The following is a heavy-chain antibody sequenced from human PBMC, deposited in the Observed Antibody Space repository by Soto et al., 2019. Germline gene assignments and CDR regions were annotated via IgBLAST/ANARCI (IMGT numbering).Heavy chain of an antibody. CDR2: IYYSGST. V-gene: IGHV4-59*01. CDR1: GGSISSYY. Sequence: SETLSLTCTVSGGSISSYYWSWIRQPPGKGLEWIGYIYYSGSTNYNPSLKSRVTISVDTSKNQFSLKLSSVTAADTAVYYCARGLRYSYGLTFDYWGQGTLVTVS. D-gene: IGHD5-18*01. J-gene: IGHJ4*02. CDR3: ARGLRYSYGLTFDY.